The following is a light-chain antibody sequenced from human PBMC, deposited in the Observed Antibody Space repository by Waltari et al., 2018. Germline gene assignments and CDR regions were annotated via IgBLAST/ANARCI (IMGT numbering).Light chain of an antibody. V-gene: IGLV2-8*01. CDR3: SSYAGSNNLV. CDR2: AVS. Sequence: QSALTQPPSASGTPGQSVTISCNGTSSDVGGYNSVSWYQQHPGQAPKLLIYAVSKRPSGVPDRFSGSKSGNTASLTVSGLQAEDEADYYCSSYAGSNNLVFGGGTKLTVL. CDR1: SSDVGGYNS. J-gene: IGLJ2*01.